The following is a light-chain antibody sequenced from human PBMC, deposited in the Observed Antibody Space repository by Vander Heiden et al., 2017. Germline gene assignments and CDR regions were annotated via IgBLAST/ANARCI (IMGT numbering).Light chain of an antibody. Sequence: QSALTQPAAESGSTGQSITISCTGTRSDVGGYNFVSWYQQHPDKAPKLMIYEVSNRLSGVSNRFSGSKSGNTASLTISGLQAEDEADYYCSSYTNNNNLVFGGGTKLTVL. CDR3: SSYTNNNNLV. V-gene: IGLV2-14*01. J-gene: IGLJ2*01. CDR1: RSDVGGYNF. CDR2: EVS.